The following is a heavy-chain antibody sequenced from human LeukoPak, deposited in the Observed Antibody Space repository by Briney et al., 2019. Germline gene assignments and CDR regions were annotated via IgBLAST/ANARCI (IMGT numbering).Heavy chain of an antibody. V-gene: IGHV4-59*11. CDR2: IYYSGST. CDR1: GGSISSHY. D-gene: IGHD2-2*01. J-gene: IGHJ3*02. CDR3: ARDCSSTSCSTAGHDAFDI. Sequence: PSETLSLTCTVSGGSISSHYWSWIRQPPGKGLEWIGYIYYSGSTNYNPSLKSRVTISVDTSKNQFSLKLSSVTAADTAVYYCARDCSSTSCSTAGHDAFDIWGQGTMVTVSS.